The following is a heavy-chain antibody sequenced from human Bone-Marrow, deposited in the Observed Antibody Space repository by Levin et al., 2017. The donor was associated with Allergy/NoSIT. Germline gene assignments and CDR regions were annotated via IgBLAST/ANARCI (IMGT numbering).Heavy chain of an antibody. D-gene: IGHD5-12*01. CDR1: GFTFSSYG. Sequence: AGGSLRLSCAASGFTFSSYGMHWVRQAPGKGLEWVAVISYDGSNKYYADSVKGRFTISRDNSKNTLYLQMNSLRAEDTAVYYCAKDCGGISGYDLRSGLYYYMDVWGKGTTVTVSS. V-gene: IGHV3-30*18. CDR3: AKDCGGISGYDLRSGLYYYMDV. J-gene: IGHJ6*03. CDR2: ISYDGSNK.